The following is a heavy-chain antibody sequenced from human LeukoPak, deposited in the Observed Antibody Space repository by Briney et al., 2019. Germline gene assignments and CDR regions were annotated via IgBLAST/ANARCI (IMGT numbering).Heavy chain of an antibody. D-gene: IGHD6-13*01. CDR1: GFTFDDYA. V-gene: IGHV3-9*01. Sequence: GGSLRLSCAASGFTFDDYAMHWVRQAPGKGLEWVSGISWNSGSIGYADSVKGRFTISRDNAKNSLYLQMNSLRAEDTALYYCAKDMGYSSSWPIDYWGQGTLVTVSS. CDR2: ISWNSGSI. CDR3: AKDMGYSSSWPIDY. J-gene: IGHJ4*02.